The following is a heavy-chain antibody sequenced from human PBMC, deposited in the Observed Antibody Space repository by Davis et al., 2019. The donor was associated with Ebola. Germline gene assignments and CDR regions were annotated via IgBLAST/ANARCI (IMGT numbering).Heavy chain of an antibody. CDR2: IWYDGTNK. CDR1: GFTFSTYG. Sequence: GESLKISCAASGFTFSTYGMHWVRQAPGKGLEWVAVIWYDGTNKYYADSVKGRFTISRDNSKNTLYLQMNSLRAEDTAVYYCAKDGSTVTFLNWFDPWGQGTLVTVSS. CDR3: AKDGSTVTFLNWFDP. J-gene: IGHJ5*02. V-gene: IGHV3-30*02. D-gene: IGHD4-17*01.